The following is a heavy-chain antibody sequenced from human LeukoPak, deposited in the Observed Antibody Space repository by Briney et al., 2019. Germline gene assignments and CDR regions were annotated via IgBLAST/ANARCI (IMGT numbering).Heavy chain of an antibody. Sequence: GGSLRLSCAVSGVTFSSYAMIWVRQAPGKGLEWVSFISGSGGSTYYADSVKGRFTISRDNAKNSLYLQMNSLRAEDTAVYYCARVSSIAAAGTTDYWAQGTLVTVSS. J-gene: IGHJ4*02. CDR3: ARVSSIAAAGTTDY. V-gene: IGHV3-23*01. CDR1: GVTFSSYA. CDR2: ISGSGGST. D-gene: IGHD6-13*01.